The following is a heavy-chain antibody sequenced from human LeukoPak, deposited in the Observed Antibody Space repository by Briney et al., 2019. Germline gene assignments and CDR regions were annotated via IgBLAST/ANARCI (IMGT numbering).Heavy chain of an antibody. CDR1: TYTFTRYG. D-gene: IGHD5-12*01. CDR3: ARSGRGTCYYFDL. CDR2: ISGYNGNT. Sequence: ASVKVSCKASTYTFTRYGISWVRQAPGQGLEWTGWISGYNGNTNYAQKFLGRVSMTADTATSTAYMELRSLTSDDTAMYYCARSGRGTCYYFDLWGQGTLVTVSS. J-gene: IGHJ4*02. V-gene: IGHV1-18*01.